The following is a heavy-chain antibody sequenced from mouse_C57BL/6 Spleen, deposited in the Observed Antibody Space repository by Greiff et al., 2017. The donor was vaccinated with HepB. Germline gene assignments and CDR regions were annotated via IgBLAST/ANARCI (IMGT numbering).Heavy chain of an antibody. CDR2: ISYDGSN. CDR3: ASYGPGAY. Sequence: EVKLEESGPGLVKPSQSLSLTCSVTGYSITSGYYWNWIRQFPGNKLEWMGYISYDGSNNYNPSLKNRISITRDTSKNQFFLKLNSVTTEDTATYYCASYGPGAYWGQGTLVTVSA. CDR1: GYSITSGYY. V-gene: IGHV3-6*01. D-gene: IGHD1-1*02. J-gene: IGHJ3*01.